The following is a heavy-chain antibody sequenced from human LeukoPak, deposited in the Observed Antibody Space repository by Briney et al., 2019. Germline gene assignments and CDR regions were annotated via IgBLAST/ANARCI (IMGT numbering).Heavy chain of an antibody. Sequence: GGSLRLSCAASGFTFSSYAMSRVRQAPGKGLEWVSAIRSGGSTDYADSVKGRFNISRDNSKKTLYLQMNSLRAEDTAVYYCAKALEKWLLGAFDIWGQGTMVTVSS. D-gene: IGHD6-19*01. CDR3: AKALEKWLLGAFDI. CDR2: IRSGGST. J-gene: IGHJ3*02. V-gene: IGHV3-23*01. CDR1: GFTFSSYA.